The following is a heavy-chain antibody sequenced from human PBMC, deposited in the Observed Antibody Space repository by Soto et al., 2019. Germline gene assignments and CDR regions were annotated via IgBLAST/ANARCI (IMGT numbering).Heavy chain of an antibody. CDR3: TTGLSNSYYNFDY. CDR1: GYTFSLYA. J-gene: IGHJ4*02. D-gene: IGHD1-26*01. Sequence: GVLRLSCAASGYTFSLYAMHWVRQAPGKGLEFISVISSNGGSTHYASSVKGRFTISRDHSKDTLYLHMNSLKTEDTAVYYCTTGLSNSYYNFDYWGQGTPVTVSS. V-gene: IGHV3-64*01. CDR2: ISSNGGST.